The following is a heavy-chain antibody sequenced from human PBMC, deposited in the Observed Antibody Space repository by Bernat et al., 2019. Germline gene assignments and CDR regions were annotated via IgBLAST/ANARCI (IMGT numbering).Heavy chain of an antibody. D-gene: IGHD3-10*01. J-gene: IGHJ4*02. CDR2: ISGSGGST. CDR3: AKGEGITMVRGGTTSFDY. Sequence: EVQLLESGGGLVQPGGSLRLSCAASGFTFSSYAMSWVRQAPGKGLEWVSAISGSGGSTYYADSVKGRFTISRDNSKNTLYLQMNSRRAEDTAVYYCAKGEGITMVRGGTTSFDYWGQGTLVTVSS. V-gene: IGHV3-23*01. CDR1: GFTFSSYA.